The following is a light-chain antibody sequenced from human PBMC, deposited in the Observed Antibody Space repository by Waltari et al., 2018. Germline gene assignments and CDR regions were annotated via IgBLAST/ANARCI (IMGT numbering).Light chain of an antibody. Sequence: QPVLTQPPSASGTPGQRVTISCSGRHSNIGANTVKWYQQLPGTAPKLLIYSDNRRFSGVPDRFSASESGTSASLAISGLQSEDEADYYCSTWDDSLSGVLFGEGTKLTVV. J-gene: IGLJ2*01. CDR2: SDN. V-gene: IGLV1-44*01. CDR3: STWDDSLSGVL. CDR1: HSNIGANT.